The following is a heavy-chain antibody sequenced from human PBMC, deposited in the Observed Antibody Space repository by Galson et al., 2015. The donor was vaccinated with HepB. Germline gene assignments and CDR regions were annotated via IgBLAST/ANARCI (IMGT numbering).Heavy chain of an antibody. Sequence: SLRLSCAASGFTVSSNYMSWVRQAPGKGLEWVSVIYSGGSTYYADSVKGRFTISRDNSKNTLYLQMNSLRAEDTAVYYCARTDTSNWNDGPSHFDYWGQGTLVTVSS. J-gene: IGHJ4*01. CDR2: IYSGGST. D-gene: IGHD1-1*01. CDR3: ARTDTSNWNDGPSHFDY. CDR1: GFTVSSNY. V-gene: IGHV3-66*01.